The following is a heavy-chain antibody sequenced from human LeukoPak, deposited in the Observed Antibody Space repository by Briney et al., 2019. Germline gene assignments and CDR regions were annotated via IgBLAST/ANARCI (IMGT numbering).Heavy chain of an antibody. CDR3: ARDLLDFWSAPAYLDY. CDR1: GYTFTSYG. D-gene: IGHD3-3*01. CDR2: ISAYNGNT. Sequence: ASVKVSCKASGYTFTSYGISWVRQAPGQGLEWMGWISAYNGNTDYVQKLQGRVIMTKDTTTNTSYMELTSLRSDDTAVYYCARDLLDFWSAPAYLDYWGQGTLVTVSS. V-gene: IGHV1-18*01. J-gene: IGHJ4*02.